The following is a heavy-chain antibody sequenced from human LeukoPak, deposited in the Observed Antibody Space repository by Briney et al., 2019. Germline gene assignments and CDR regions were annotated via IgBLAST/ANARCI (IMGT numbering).Heavy chain of an antibody. D-gene: IGHD4-11*01. V-gene: IGHV4-4*07. CDR2: IYTSGRT. Sequence: SETLTLTCTASGGSISSCNRSWILQPAGKGLEWIGRIYTSGRTNYNPSLKSRVTMSVDTSKNQFSLKLSSVTAADTAVYYCATERSAVTTVVYYYSMHVWGKGTTVTVSS. CDR1: GGSISSCN. J-gene: IGHJ6*03. CDR3: ATERSAVTTVVYYYSMHV.